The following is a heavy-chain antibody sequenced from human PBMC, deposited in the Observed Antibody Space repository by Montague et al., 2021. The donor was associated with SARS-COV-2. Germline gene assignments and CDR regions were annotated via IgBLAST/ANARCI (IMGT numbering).Heavy chain of an antibody. D-gene: IGHD3-3*01. CDR2: TSYSGST. CDR1: GGSISPYY. J-gene: IGHJ6*02. V-gene: IGHV4-59*12. Sequence: SETLSLTCTVSGGSISPYYWSWIRQSPGKGLECIGYTSYSGSTDYNPSLKSRVTISIDTSKNQFSLKLSSVTAADTAVYYCARWGEYYDSPYYYYAMGVWGQGTTVIVSS. CDR3: ARWGEYYDSPYYYYAMGV.